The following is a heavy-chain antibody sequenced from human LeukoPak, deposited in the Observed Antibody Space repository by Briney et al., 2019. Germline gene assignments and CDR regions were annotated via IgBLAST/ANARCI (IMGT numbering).Heavy chain of an antibody. Sequence: SETLSLTCTVSGGSISSSSYYWGWIRQPPGKGLEWIRSIYYSGSTYYNPSLKSRVTISVDTSKNQFSLKLSSVTAADTAVYYCARNMVRGVTYYFDYWGQGTLVTVSS. D-gene: IGHD3-10*01. CDR1: GGSISSSSYY. CDR3: ARNMVRGVTYYFDY. V-gene: IGHV4-39*01. CDR2: IYYSGST. J-gene: IGHJ4*02.